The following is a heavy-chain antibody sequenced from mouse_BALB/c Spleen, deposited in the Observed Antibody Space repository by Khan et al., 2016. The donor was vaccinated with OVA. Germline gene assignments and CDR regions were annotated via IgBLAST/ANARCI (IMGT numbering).Heavy chain of an antibody. CDR2: VNPNNGGT. Sequence: VQLKESGPDLVKPGASMKISCKASGYSFTGYYIHWVKQSHGKSLEWIGRVNPNNGGTSYKQKFKGKAILTVDKSSNTAYMELRSLTSEDSAVYSCSIYHGYFDVWGAGTTVTVSS. J-gene: IGHJ1*01. CDR1: GYSFTGYY. CDR3: SIYHGYFDV. D-gene: IGHD1-1*01. V-gene: IGHV1-26*01.